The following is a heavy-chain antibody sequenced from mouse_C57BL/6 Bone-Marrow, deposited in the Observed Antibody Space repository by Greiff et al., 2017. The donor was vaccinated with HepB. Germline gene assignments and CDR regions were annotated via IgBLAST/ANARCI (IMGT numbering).Heavy chain of an antibody. CDR3: ARAGYYGRFAY. CDR1: GYTFTSYW. D-gene: IGHD2-1*01. Sequence: QVQLKQPGAELVRPGSSVKLSCKASGYTFTSYWMHWVKQRPIQGLEWIGNIDPSDSETHYNQKFKDKATLTVDKSSSTAYMQLSSLTSEDSAVYYCARAGYYGRFAYWGQGTLVTVSA. CDR2: IDPSDSET. J-gene: IGHJ3*01. V-gene: IGHV1-52*01.